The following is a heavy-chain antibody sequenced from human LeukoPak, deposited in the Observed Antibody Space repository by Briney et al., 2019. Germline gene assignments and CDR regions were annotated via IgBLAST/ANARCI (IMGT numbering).Heavy chain of an antibody. Sequence: PGGSLRLSCAASGFTFSSYSMNWVRQAPGKGLEWVSSISSSSSYIYYADSVKGRFTISRDNAKNSLYLQMNSLRAEDTAVYYCARDNHPGYSSSWRRGANWFDPWGQGTLVTVSS. CDR2: ISSSSSYI. J-gene: IGHJ5*02. D-gene: IGHD6-13*01. CDR1: GFTFSSYS. CDR3: ARDNHPGYSSSWRRGANWFDP. V-gene: IGHV3-21*01.